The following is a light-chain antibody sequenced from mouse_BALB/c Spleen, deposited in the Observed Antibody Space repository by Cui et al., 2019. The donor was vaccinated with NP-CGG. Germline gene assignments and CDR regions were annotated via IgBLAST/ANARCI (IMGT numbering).Light chain of an antibody. CDR1: TGAVTTSNY. CDR2: GTN. Sequence: QAVVTQESALTTSPGETVTLTCRSNTGAVTTSNYANWVQEKPDHVVTGLIGGTNNRAPGVPARFSGSLIGDKAALTITGAQTEDEAIYFCALWYSNHWVFGGGTKLTVL. CDR3: ALWYSNHWV. V-gene: IGLV1*01. J-gene: IGLJ1*01.